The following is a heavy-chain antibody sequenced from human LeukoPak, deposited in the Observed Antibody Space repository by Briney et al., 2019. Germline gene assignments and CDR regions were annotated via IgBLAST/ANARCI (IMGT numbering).Heavy chain of an antibody. CDR1: GASIHTHY. J-gene: IGHJ4*02. D-gene: IGHD5-18*01. CDR3: ATIKRGNIFGYFDF. V-gene: IGHV4-59*11. CDR2: MLDTVTT. Sequence: SETLCLTRAVSGASIHTHYQSWIRQPPGKGLEWIGYMLDTVTTKDNPSLKSRFTLSADTSKNQFSLRLTSVTAADTAVYYCATIKRGNIFGYFDFWGQGIPVTVSS.